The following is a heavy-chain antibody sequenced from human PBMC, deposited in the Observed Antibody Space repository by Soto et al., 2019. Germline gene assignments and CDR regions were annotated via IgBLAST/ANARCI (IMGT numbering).Heavy chain of an antibody. CDR1: GYTFTSYG. CDR2: ISAYNGNT. J-gene: IGHJ5*02. Sequence: ASVKVSCKASGYTFTSYGISWVRQAPGQGLEWMGWISAYNGNTNYAQKLQGRVTMTTDTSTSTAYMELRSLRSDDTAVYYCAREEPYYDFWSGHNWFDPWGQGTLVTVSS. V-gene: IGHV1-18*01. CDR3: AREEPYYDFWSGHNWFDP. D-gene: IGHD3-3*01.